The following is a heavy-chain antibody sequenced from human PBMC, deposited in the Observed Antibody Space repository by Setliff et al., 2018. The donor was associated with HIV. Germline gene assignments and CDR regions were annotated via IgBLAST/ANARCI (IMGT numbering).Heavy chain of an antibody. J-gene: IGHJ4*02. Sequence: PGGSLRLSCAVSGFTFSSYAMSWVRQAPGKGLEWVSAISGSAGSTYYADSVKGRFTISGDNSKNTLYLQMNSLRAEDTAVYYCARGSCSGCYLSDYWGLGTLVTVSS. V-gene: IGHV3-23*01. CDR3: ARGSCSGCYLSDY. D-gene: IGHD6-19*01. CDR2: ISGSAGST. CDR1: GFTFSSYA.